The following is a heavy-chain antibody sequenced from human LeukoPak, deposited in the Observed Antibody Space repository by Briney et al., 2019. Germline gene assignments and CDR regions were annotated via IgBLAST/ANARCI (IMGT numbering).Heavy chain of an antibody. J-gene: IGHJ4*02. CDR1: GFTFSDYY. CDR3: AREVASTDN. D-gene: IGHD5-24*01. V-gene: IGHV3-11*01. Sequence: SGGSLRLSCAASGFTFSDYYMTWVRQAPGKGLEWVSFISPSGDDIHYADSVKGRFAISRDNGKNSLYLQMNGLRADDAAVYFCAREVASTDNWGQGTLVTVSS. CDR2: ISPSGDDI.